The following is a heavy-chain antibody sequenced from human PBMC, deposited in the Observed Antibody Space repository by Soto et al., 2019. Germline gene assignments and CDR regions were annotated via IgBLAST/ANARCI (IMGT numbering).Heavy chain of an antibody. J-gene: IGHJ4*02. CDR2: ISSTTNYI. D-gene: IGHD3-22*01. CDR1: GFTFTRYS. V-gene: IGHV3-21*06. Sequence: PGGSLRLSCAASGFTFTRYSMNWVRQAPGKGLEWVSSISSTTNYIYYGDSMKGRFTISRDNAKNSLYLEMNSLRAEDTAVYYCARGDYYDSSGYCFGYWGQGTLVTVSS. CDR3: ARGDYYDSSGYCFGY.